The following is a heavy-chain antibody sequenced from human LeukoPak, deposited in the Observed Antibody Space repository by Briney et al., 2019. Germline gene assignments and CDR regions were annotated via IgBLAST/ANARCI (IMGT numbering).Heavy chain of an antibody. J-gene: IGHJ4*02. Sequence: GGSLRLSCAASGFTVSSNYMSWVRQAPGKGLEWVSVIYSGGSTYYADSVKGRFTTARDKSKNTLYPQTNSLRAEDTAVYDCARGGELLLPDYWGQGTLVTVSS. CDR1: GFTVSSNY. CDR2: IYSGGST. D-gene: IGHD1-26*01. CDR3: ARGGELLLPDY. V-gene: IGHV3-66*01.